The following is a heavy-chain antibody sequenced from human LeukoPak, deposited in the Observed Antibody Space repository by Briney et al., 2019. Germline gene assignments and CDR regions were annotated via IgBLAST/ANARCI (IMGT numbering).Heavy chain of an antibody. V-gene: IGHV1-2*02. Sequence: ASVKVSCKSSGYTFSDYYMHWVRQAPGQGLEWMGWINPNSGGTNYAQKFQGRVTMTRDTSISTAYMELSRLRSDDTAVYYCARDRGEYSYAKYMDVWGKGTTVTVSS. J-gene: IGHJ6*03. D-gene: IGHD5-18*01. CDR3: ARDRGEYSYAKYMDV. CDR1: GYTFSDYY. CDR2: INPNSGGT.